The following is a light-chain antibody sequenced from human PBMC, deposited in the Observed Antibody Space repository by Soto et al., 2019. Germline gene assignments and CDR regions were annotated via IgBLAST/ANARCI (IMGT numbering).Light chain of an antibody. CDR3: SSYRSRSTVV. CDR1: SNDVGGYNY. Sequence: QSALTQPASVSGSPGQSITISCTGTSNDVGGYNYVSWYQHHPGKAPKLMIYDVANRPSGFSNRFSGSKSGNTASLTISGLQAEDEADYYCSSYRSRSTVVFGGGTKVTVL. CDR2: DVA. V-gene: IGLV2-14*03. J-gene: IGLJ2*01.